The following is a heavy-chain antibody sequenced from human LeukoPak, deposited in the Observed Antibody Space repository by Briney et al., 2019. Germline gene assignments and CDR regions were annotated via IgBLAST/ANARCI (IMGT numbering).Heavy chain of an antibody. D-gene: IGHD3-16*01. V-gene: IGHV3-30*18. J-gene: IGHJ4*02. CDR3: AKRGDGGHKSLEY. Sequence: AGGSLRLSCVASGFTFSNYGMRWVRQAPGKGLEWVATITYDGSSEYYADSVKDRFTVSRDNSKNTLYLQMSSLKTEDTAVYYCAKRGDGGHKSLEYWGQGTLVIVSS. CDR2: ITYDGSSE. CDR1: GFTFSNYG.